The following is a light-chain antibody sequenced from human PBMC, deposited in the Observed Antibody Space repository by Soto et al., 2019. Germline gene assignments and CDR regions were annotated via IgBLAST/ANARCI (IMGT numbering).Light chain of an antibody. CDR1: SSDVGGNH. CDR3: SSHTSTSRYV. J-gene: IGLJ1*01. CDR2: DVS. V-gene: IGLV2-14*03. Sequence: QSALTQPASVSGSPGQSITLSCTGTSSDVGGNHVSWYQQHPGKAPRLIIYDVSNRPSGISNRFSGSKSDNTASLTISGLQADDEADYYCSSHTSTSRYVFGNGTKVTVL.